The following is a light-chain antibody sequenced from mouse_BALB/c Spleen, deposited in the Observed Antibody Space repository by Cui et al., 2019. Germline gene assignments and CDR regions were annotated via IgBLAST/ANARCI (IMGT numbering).Light chain of an antibody. CDR3: QQSNSWPLT. CDR1: QSISNY. J-gene: IGKJ5*01. CDR2: YAS. Sequence: DIVLTQSPATLSVTPGDRVSLSCRASQSISNYLHWYQQKSHESPSLLIKYASQSISGIPSRFSGSGSGTDFTLSINSVETEDFGMYFCQQSNSWPLTFGAGTKLELK. V-gene: IGKV5-45*01.